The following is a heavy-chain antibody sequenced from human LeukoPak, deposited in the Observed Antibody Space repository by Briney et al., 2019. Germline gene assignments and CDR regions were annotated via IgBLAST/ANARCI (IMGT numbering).Heavy chain of an antibody. Sequence: SETLSLTCSVSGDSFSRSDSYWDWIRQPPGKGLEWIGTIYYSGRTYYSPSLKSRVTMSVDPSNNQFSLNLRSVTAADTAVYYCARRRYYDGSGYLEWGQGTLLSVSS. CDR3: ARRRYYDGSGYLE. CDR1: GDSFSRSDSY. D-gene: IGHD3-22*01. CDR2: IYYSGRT. V-gene: IGHV4-39*01. J-gene: IGHJ1*01.